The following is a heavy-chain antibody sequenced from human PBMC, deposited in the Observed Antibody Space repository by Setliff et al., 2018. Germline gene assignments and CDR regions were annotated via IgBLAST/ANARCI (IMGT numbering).Heavy chain of an antibody. V-gene: IGHV1-2*02. CDR3: ARRGQVTMVRGVTAPASYDYYFMDV. CDR1: GSTFTGYY. D-gene: IGHD3-10*01. J-gene: IGHJ6*03. Sequence: WASVKVSCKASGSTFTGYYMHWVRQAPGQGLEWMGWINPNSGGTNYAQKFQGRVTMTRDTSISTAYMELSRLRSDDTAVYYCARRGQVTMVRGVTAPASYDYYFMDVWGKGTTVTVSS. CDR2: INPNSGGT.